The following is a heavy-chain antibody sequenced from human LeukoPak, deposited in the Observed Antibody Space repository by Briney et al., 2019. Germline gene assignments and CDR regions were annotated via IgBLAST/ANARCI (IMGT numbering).Heavy chain of an antibody. D-gene: IGHD5-12*01. CDR2: IRYDGSNK. V-gene: IGHV3-30*02. J-gene: IGHJ6*03. Sequence: GGSLRLSCAASGFSFSSYGMHWVRQAPGKGLEWVAFIRYDGSNKYYADSVKGRFTISRDNSKNTLYLQMNSLRAEDTALYYCAKDSVKVTTIRRVPHYMDVWGKGTTVTISS. CDR1: GFSFSSYG. CDR3: AKDSVKVTTIRRVPHYMDV.